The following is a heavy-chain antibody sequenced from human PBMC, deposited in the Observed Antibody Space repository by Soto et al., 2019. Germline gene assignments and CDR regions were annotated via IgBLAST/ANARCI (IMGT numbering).Heavy chain of an antibody. CDR2: ISGSGGST. D-gene: IGHD3-22*01. J-gene: IGHJ5*02. CDR1: GFSFSDYA. Sequence: PGGSLRLSCAASGFSFSDYAMSWVRQSPGKGLEWVSAISGSGGSTYYADSVKGRFTISRDNSKNTLYLQMNSLRAEDTAVYYCANEYYYHSRTNWFEPWGQGTLVTLSS. CDR3: ANEYYYHSRTNWFEP. V-gene: IGHV3-23*01.